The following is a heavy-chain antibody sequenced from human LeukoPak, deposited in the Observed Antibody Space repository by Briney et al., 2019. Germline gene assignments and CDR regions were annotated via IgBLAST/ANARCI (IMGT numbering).Heavy chain of an antibody. J-gene: IGHJ5*02. V-gene: IGHV3-11*06. D-gene: IGHD1-1*01. CDR2: ISGSSSSYT. CDR3: ARGRYNWNDVRYSWFDP. Sequence: GGSLRLSCAASGFTFSDYYMSWIRQAPGKGLEWISYISGSSSSYTNYADTVKGRFTISRDNAKNSLYLQMNSLRAEDTAVYYCARGRYNWNDVRYSWFDPWGQGTLVTVSS. CDR1: GFTFSDYY.